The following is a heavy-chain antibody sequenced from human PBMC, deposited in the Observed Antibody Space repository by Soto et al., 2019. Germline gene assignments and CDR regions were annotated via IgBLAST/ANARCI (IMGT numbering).Heavy chain of an antibody. J-gene: IGHJ6*01. CDR3: ARHGNNIYGFDV. D-gene: IGHD1-1*01. Sequence: QVQPQESGPGLVKPSDTLSLTCAVSGGSINSVNWWSWVRQSPGKGLEWIGEMHPVGSTNYNPSLKSRVTVSRDKSSNQFSLKMSSVTAADTAVYFCARHGNNIYGFDVGGRGPTVTFSS. CDR1: GGSINSVNW. V-gene: IGHV4-4*02. CDR2: MHPVGST.